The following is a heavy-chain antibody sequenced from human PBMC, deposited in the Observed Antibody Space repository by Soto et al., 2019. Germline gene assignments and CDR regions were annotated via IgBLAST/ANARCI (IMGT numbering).Heavy chain of an antibody. CDR3: AKGRGRPVVGDRYYGMDV. CDR1: GFTFSSYG. Sequence: QVQLVESGGGVVQPGRSLRLSCAASGFTFSSYGMHWVRQAAGKGLEWVAVISYDGSNKYYADSVKGRFTISRDNSKNTLYLQMNSLRAEDTAVYYCAKGRGRPVVGDRYYGMDVWGQGTTVTVSS. CDR2: ISYDGSNK. V-gene: IGHV3-30*18. D-gene: IGHD3-16*01. J-gene: IGHJ6*02.